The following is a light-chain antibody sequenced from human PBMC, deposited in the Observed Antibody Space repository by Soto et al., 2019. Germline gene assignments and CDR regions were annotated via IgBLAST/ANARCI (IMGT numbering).Light chain of an antibody. CDR2: GAS. CDR1: QNVSLSY. Sequence: EIVLTQSPGTLSLSPGERATLSCRASQNVSLSYLAWYQQKPGQAPRLLIYGASSRATGIPDRFSGGGSGTDFTLTISRLEPEDFAMYYCQQYGSSGTFGQGTKVDIK. V-gene: IGKV3-20*01. CDR3: QQYGSSGT. J-gene: IGKJ1*01.